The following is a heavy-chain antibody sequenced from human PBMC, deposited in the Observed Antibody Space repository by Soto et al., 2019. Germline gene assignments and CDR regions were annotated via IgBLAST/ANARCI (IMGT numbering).Heavy chain of an antibody. CDR2: IYYSGST. Sequence: PSETLSLTCTVSGGSISSGDYYWSWIRQPPGKGLEWIGYIYYSGSTYYNPSLKSRVTISIDTSMNQFSLKLSSVTAADKAVYCCARVSVPHYFDYWSQGTLVTVSS. CDR3: ARVSVPHYFDY. J-gene: IGHJ4*02. CDR1: GGSISSGDYY. V-gene: IGHV4-30-4*01.